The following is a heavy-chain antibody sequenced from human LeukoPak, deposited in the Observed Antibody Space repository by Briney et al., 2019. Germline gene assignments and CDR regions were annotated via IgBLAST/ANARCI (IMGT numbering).Heavy chain of an antibody. CDR2: IYYGGTT. Sequence: RTSETLSLTCSVSGGSLSTFYWSWIRRAPGKGLEWIGYIYYGGTTNYNPSLKRRVTISAHTSKNQFSLRLTSVTAADTAVYYCARENSRRLDSWGQGALVTVSS. J-gene: IGHJ4*02. CDR3: ARENSRRLDS. V-gene: IGHV4-59*01. CDR1: GGSLSTFY. D-gene: IGHD1-26*01.